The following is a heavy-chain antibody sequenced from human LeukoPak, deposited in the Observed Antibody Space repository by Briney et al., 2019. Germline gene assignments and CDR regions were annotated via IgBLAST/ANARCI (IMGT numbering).Heavy chain of an antibody. Sequence: ASVKVSCKASGYTFTSYYMHWVRQAPGQGLEWMGRINPNSGGTNYAQKFQGRVTMTRDTSISTAYMELSRLRSDDTAVYYCARGGGDYYDSSGYYGYWGQGTLVTVSS. CDR2: INPNSGGT. CDR3: ARGGGDYYDSSGYYGY. J-gene: IGHJ4*02. D-gene: IGHD3-22*01. V-gene: IGHV1-2*06. CDR1: GYTFTSYY.